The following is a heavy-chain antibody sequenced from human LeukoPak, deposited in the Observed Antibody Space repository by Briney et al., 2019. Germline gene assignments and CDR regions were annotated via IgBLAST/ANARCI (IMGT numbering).Heavy chain of an antibody. V-gene: IGHV4-31*03. Sequence: PSQTLSLTCTVSGGSISSGGYYWSWIRQHPGKGLEWIGYIYYSGSTYYNPSLKSRVTISVDTSKNQFSLKLSSVTAADTGVYCCARGLRGIAVAGKWGQGTLVTVSS. CDR1: GGSISSGGYY. D-gene: IGHD6-19*01. CDR2: IYYSGST. CDR3: ARGLRGIAVAGK. J-gene: IGHJ4*02.